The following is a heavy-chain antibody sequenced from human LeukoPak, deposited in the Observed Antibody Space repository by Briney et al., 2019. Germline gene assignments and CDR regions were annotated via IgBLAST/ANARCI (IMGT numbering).Heavy chain of an antibody. CDR2: ISGSGTRT. Sequence: GGSLRLSCAASGFTFSSYAMNWVRQAPGKGLEWVSSISGSGTRTYYADSVKGRFTISRDNSKNTLYLQMNSLRAEDTAVYYCAKPQRADYYDTSGYYYFDYWGQGTLVTVYS. CDR1: GFTFSSYA. CDR3: AKPQRADYYDTSGYYYFDY. J-gene: IGHJ4*02. V-gene: IGHV3-23*01. D-gene: IGHD3-22*01.